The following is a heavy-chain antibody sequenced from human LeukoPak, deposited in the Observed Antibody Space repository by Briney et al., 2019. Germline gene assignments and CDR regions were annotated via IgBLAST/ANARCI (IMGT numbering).Heavy chain of an antibody. CDR2: ISHIGST. Sequence: SETLSLTCTVSGGSMISHYWSWIRQPPGKGLEWLGYISHIGSTNYSPSLKSRVTISVDTSKNQFSLKLSSVTAADTAVYYCARFNRGFDYWGQGTLVTVSS. CDR3: ARFNRGFDY. CDR1: GGSMISHY. J-gene: IGHJ4*02. V-gene: IGHV4-59*11.